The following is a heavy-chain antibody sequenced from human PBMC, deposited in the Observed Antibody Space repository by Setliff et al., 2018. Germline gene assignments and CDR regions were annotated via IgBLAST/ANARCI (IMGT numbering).Heavy chain of an antibody. CDR1: GGSFTGYY. V-gene: IGHV4-34*01. J-gene: IGHJ2*01. Sequence: LSLTSTVYGGSFTGYYWSWFRQVPGKGLEWIAEIGHSDMPHYNPSLKSRVTISADTSKSEFSLRLNSVTAADSAVYYCARHGGWYFDLWGRGTLVTVSS. D-gene: IGHD4-17*01. CDR2: IGHSDMP. CDR3: ARHGGWYFDL.